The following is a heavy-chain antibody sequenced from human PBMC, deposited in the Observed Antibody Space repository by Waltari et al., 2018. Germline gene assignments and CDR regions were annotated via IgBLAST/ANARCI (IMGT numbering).Heavy chain of an antibody. CDR3: ARDSGQWLVRGRLDP. J-gene: IGHJ5*02. Sequence: QVQLQQWGAGLLKPSETLSLTCAVYGGSFTAYYWSWIRQTPGRGLEWIGEINYSGITNYNTSLKSRVTISVDTSKNQFSLKVTSVTAADTAVYYCARDSGQWLVRGRLDPWGQGTLVTVSS. CDR1: GGSFTAYY. V-gene: IGHV4-34*01. CDR2: INYSGIT. D-gene: IGHD6-19*01.